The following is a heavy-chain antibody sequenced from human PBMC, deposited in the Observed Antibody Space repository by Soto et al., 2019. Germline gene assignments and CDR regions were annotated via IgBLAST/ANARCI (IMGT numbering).Heavy chain of an antibody. V-gene: IGHV4-30-2*01. J-gene: IGHJ3*01. CDR3: ATVTTLPGAFDL. D-gene: IGHD4-17*01. CDR2: IYRSGST. Sequence: SKTLSLTCAVSDGSSSSGGYSWCWIRQPPGKGLEWIGYIYRSGSTYYNPSLKSRVTISVDRSKNQFSLTLSSVTAAGTAAYYCATVTTLPGAFDLWDPATMDPV. CDR1: DGSSSSGGYS.